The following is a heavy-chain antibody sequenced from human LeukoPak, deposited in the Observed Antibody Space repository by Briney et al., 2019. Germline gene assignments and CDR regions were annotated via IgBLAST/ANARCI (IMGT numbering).Heavy chain of an antibody. CDR2: IWYDGSNK. J-gene: IGHJ3*02. V-gene: IGHV3-33*01. D-gene: IGHD3-9*01. Sequence: GVSLRLSCAASGFTFSSYGMHWVRQAPGKGLEGVAVIWYDGSNKYYADSVKGRFTISGDNSKNTLYLQMNSLRAEDTAVYYCARDAGYDAFDIWGQGTMVTVSS. CDR3: ARDAGYDAFDI. CDR1: GFTFSSYG.